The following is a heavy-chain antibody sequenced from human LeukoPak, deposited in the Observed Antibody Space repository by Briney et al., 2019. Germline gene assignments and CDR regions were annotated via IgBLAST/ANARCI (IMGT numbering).Heavy chain of an antibody. CDR1: GGSISSYY. Sequence: SETLSLTCTVSGGSISSYYWSWIRQPAGKGLEWIRRIYTSGSTNYNPSIKSRVPISVDTSKSQFSLKLSSVTAEDTAVYYCAREGAAYDSSGYNIGDYFDYWGQGTLVTVSS. D-gene: IGHD3-22*01. V-gene: IGHV4-4*07. CDR3: AREGAAYDSSGYNIGDYFDY. J-gene: IGHJ4*02. CDR2: IYTSGST.